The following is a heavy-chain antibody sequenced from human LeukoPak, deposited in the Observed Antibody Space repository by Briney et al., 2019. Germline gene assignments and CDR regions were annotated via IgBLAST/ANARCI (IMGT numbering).Heavy chain of an antibody. V-gene: IGHV4-4*09. CDR2: IYSSAHT. CDR1: GASITSYY. CDR3: ARSPFVAGVGPTSWYFDL. D-gene: IGHD1-26*01. Sequence: KSSETLPLTCTVSGASITSYYWTWIRQPPGKGLEWIGYIYSSAHTDVNPSLKSRVTISVDASKSQVSLKQFSVTASDTALYYCARSPFVAGVGPTSWYFDLWGRGTLVTVSS. J-gene: IGHJ2*01.